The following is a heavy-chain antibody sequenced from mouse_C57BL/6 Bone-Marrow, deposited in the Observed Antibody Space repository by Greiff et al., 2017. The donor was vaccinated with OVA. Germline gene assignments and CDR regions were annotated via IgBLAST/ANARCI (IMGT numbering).Heavy chain of an antibody. CDR1: GFTFSSYG. J-gene: IGHJ3*01. CDR3: ARRRLYYLDAY. Sequence: VQLKESGGDLVKPGGSLKLSCAASGFTFSSYGMSWVRQTPDKRLEWVATISSGGSYTYYPDSVKGRFTISRDNAKNTLYLQMSSLKSEDTAMYYCARRRLYYLDAYWGQGALVTVSA. D-gene: IGHD2-1*01. CDR2: ISSGGSYT. V-gene: IGHV5-6*01.